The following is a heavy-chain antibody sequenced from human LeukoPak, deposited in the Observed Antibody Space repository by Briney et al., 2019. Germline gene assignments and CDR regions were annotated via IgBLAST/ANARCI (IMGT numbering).Heavy chain of an antibody. CDR3: ARAGRKYAFDY. CDR1: GYSFTSHD. D-gene: IGHD3-10*01. CDR2: MNPNSGNT. J-gene: IGHJ4*02. Sequence: ASVNVSCKASGYSFTSHDINWVRQATGQGLEWMGWMNPNSGNTGYAQRFQGRVTMTTDTSIKTAYIELSSLRSEDTAVYYCARAGRKYAFDYWGQGTLVTVSS. V-gene: IGHV1-8*01.